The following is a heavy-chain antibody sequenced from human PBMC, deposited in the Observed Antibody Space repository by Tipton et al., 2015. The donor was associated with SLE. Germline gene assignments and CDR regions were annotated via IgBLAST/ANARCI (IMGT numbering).Heavy chain of an antibody. V-gene: IGHV1-8*03. CDR2: MNPNSGNT. Sequence: QSGPEVKKPGASVKVSCKASGYTFTSYDINWVRQATGQGLEWMGWMNPNSGNTGYAQKFQGRVTITADESTSTAYMELNSLRSEDTAVYYCARPYDREAGWGQGTLVTVSS. CDR3: ARPYDREAG. J-gene: IGHJ4*02. CDR1: GYTFTSYD. D-gene: IGHD3-22*01.